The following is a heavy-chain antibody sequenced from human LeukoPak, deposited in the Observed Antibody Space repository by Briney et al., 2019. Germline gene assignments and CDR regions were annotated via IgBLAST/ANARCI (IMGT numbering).Heavy chain of an antibody. D-gene: IGHD3-16*02. CDR3: AKVAVAQVIDY. Sequence: GGSLRLSCAASGFTFSSYSMNWVRQAPGKGLEWVSSISSSSSYIYYADSVKGRFTISRDNSKNTLYLQMNSLRAEDTAVYYCAKVAVAQVIDYWGQGTLVTVSS. CDR2: ISSSSSYI. J-gene: IGHJ4*02. CDR1: GFTFSSYS. V-gene: IGHV3-21*04.